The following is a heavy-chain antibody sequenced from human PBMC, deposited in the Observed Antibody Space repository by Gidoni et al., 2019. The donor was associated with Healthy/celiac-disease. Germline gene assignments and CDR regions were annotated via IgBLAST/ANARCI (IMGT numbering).Heavy chain of an antibody. D-gene: IGHD4-4*01. Sequence: EVQLLESGGGLVQPGGSLRLSCAASGFTFSSYAMSWVRQAPGKGLEWVSAISGSGGRTYYADSVKGRFTISRDNSKNTLYLQMNSLMAEDTAVYYCAKGGGAHDYSFWGYWGQGTLVTVSS. V-gene: IGHV3-23*01. CDR3: AKGGGAHDYSFWGY. J-gene: IGHJ4*02. CDR1: GFTFSSYA. CDR2: ISGSGGRT.